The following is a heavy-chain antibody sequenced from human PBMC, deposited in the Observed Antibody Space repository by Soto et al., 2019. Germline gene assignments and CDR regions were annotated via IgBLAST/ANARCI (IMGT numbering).Heavy chain of an antibody. Sequence: GESLKISCKGSGYSFTSYWIGWVRQMPGKGLEWMGIIYPGDSDTRYSPSFQGQVTISADKSISTAYLQWSSLKASDTAMYYCARSNVDTAMVIHKQYYYYYYMDVWGKGTTVTVSS. CDR2: IYPGDSDT. CDR3: ARSNVDTAMVIHKQYYYYYYMDV. V-gene: IGHV5-51*01. CDR1: GYSFTSYW. D-gene: IGHD5-18*01. J-gene: IGHJ6*03.